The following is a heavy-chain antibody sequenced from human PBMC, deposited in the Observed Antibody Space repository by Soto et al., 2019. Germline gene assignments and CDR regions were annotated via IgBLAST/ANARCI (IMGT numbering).Heavy chain of an antibody. J-gene: IGHJ4*02. CDR3: AREGSYSAYNFAHGIQLWSFDF. CDR1: GGSINTFY. Sequence: SETLSLTCTVSGGSINTFYWSWVRQPAGKGLEWIGRIFSSGSTSFNPSLESRVAMSVDTSKSHFSLNLSSVTAADMAVYYCAREGSYSAYNFAHGIQLWSFDFWGQGALVAVSS. D-gene: IGHD5-12*01. CDR2: IFSSGST. V-gene: IGHV4-4*07.